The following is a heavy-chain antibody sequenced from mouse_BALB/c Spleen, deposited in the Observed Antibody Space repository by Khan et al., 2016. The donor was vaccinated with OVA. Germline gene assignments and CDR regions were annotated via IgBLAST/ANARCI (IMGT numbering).Heavy chain of an antibody. D-gene: IGHD1-1*01. CDR1: GYTFTSYW. J-gene: IGHJ2*01. CDR3: ESYYGSSYYCDY. V-gene: IGHV1-7*01. Sequence: QVQLQQSGAELAKPGASVKMSCKASGYTFTSYWMHWVKQRPGQGLEWIGYINPSTGYTEYNQKFKDKATLTADKSSSTAYMQLSSLTSEDSAVYYCESYYGSSYYCDYWGQGTTLTVSS. CDR2: INPSTGYT.